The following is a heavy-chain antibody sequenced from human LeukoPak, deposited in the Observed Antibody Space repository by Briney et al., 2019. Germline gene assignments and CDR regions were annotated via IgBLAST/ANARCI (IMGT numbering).Heavy chain of an antibody. CDR3: ARGGYYGSGNDFRFDP. V-gene: IGHV4-59*01. CDR1: GGSISSYY. J-gene: IGHJ5*02. D-gene: IGHD3-10*01. Sequence: SETLSLTCTVSGGSISSYYWSWIQQTPGKGLEWIGYIYYSGSTNFNPSLKSRVTISVDTSKNQFSLKLSSVTAADTAVYYCARGGYYGSGNDFRFDPWGQGTLVTVSS. CDR2: IYYSGST.